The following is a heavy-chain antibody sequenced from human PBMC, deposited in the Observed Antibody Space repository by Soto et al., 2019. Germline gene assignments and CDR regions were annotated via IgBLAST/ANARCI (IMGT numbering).Heavy chain of an antibody. V-gene: IGHV3-21*06. CDR2: ISPSSSFL. CDR3: ARVWTDYGSGSPYYSDY. J-gene: IGHJ4*02. D-gene: IGHD3-10*01. CDR1: GFSFRSYY. Sequence: EVQLVESGGGLVKPGGSLRLSCAASGFSFRSYYLNWVRQAPGRGLEWVSSISPSSSFLSYADSVKGRFTISRDNAKSSVHLQMNSLRAEDTAVYFCARVWTDYGSGSPYYSDYWGQGTLVTVSS.